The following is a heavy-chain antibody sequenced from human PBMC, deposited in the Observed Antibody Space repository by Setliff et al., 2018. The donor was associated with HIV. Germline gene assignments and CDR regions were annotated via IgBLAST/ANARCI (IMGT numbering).Heavy chain of an antibody. CDR1: GVSLFTSDYY. Sequence: SETLSLTCTVSGVSLFTSDYYWGWVRQSPGKGLQWIGSLYYSGNTYYNPSLKSRATISVDTSKSQLSLRLSAVTAADTAVYYCAKEYQDMWSGQTDVWGKGTTVTVSS. J-gene: IGHJ6*04. CDR3: AKEYQDMWSGQTDV. D-gene: IGHD3-3*01. CDR2: LYYSGNT. V-gene: IGHV4-39*01.